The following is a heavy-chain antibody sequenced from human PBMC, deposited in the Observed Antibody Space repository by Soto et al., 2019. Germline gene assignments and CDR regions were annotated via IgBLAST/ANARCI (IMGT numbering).Heavy chain of an antibody. J-gene: IGHJ4*02. D-gene: IGHD2-15*01. CDR2: IYYSGST. Sequence: QLQLQESGPGLVKPSETLSLTCTVSGGSISRSSYYWGWIRQPPGKGLEWIGSIYYSGSTYYNPSLHGRVTWSVDTSRNQFSLRLSSVTAADTGVYYCARPKSDCSGGSCPTRDWGQGTLVTVSS. CDR3: ARPKSDCSGGSCPTRD. CDR1: GGSISRSSYY. V-gene: IGHV4-39*01.